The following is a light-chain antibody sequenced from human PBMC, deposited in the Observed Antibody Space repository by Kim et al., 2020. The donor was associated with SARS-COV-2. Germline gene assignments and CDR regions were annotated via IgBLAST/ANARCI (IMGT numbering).Light chain of an antibody. J-gene: IGLJ1*01. CDR2: EVN. CDR3: SSYAGTSGYV. CDR1: SSDVGSYNL. V-gene: IGLV2-14*02. Sequence: QSALTQPASVSGSPGQSITISCTGTSSDVGSYNLVSWYQQHPGKAPKLMIFEVNERPSGVPDRFSGSKSGNTASLTVSGLQAEDEADYYCSSYAGTSGYVFGTGTKVTVL.